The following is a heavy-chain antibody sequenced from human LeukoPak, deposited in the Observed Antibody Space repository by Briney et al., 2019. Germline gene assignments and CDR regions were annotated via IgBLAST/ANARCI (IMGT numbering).Heavy chain of an antibody. V-gene: IGHV3-21*06. J-gene: IGHJ4*02. CDR3: ARGDSSGYVCDY. D-gene: IGHD3-22*01. Sequence: GGSLRLSCAASGFTLSSYSMNWVRQAPGKGLEWVSSISSSSYICYADSVKGRFTISRDNAKNSLYVQMDSLRAEDTAVYYCARGDSSGYVCDYWGQGTLVTVSS. CDR2: ISSSSYI. CDR1: GFTLSSYS.